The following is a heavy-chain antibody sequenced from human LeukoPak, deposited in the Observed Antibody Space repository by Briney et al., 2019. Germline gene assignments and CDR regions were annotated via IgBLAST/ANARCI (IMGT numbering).Heavy chain of an antibody. CDR1: GFTFSSYA. CDR3: ARQAPALRNYFDC. Sequence: PGGSLRLSCAASGFTFSSYAMHWVRQAPGKGLEYVSAISSNGGRTYYADSVKGRFTISRDNSKNTLYLQMGSLRAEDMAVYYCARQAPALRNYFDCWGQGTLVTVSS. V-gene: IGHV3-64*02. J-gene: IGHJ4*02. CDR2: ISSNGGRT.